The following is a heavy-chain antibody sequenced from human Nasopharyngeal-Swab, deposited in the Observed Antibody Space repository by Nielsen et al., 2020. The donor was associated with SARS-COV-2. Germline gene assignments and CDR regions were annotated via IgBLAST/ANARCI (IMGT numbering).Heavy chain of an antibody. J-gene: IGHJ6*03. D-gene: IGHD6-13*01. CDR3: AIVETSSYYYYYMDV. CDR2: IYYSGST. Sequence: SETLSLTCTVSGGSISSGGYYWSWIRQHPGKGLEWIGYIYYSGSTYYNPSLKSRVTISVDTSKNQFSLKMSSVTAAATAVYCSAIVETSSYYYYYMDVWGKGTTVTVSS. V-gene: IGHV4-31*03. CDR1: GGSISSGGYY.